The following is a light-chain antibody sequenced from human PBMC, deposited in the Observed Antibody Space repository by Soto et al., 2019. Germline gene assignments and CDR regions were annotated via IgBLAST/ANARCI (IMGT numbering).Light chain of an antibody. CDR2: DAS. Sequence: EIVLTQSPATLSLSPGERATLSCSASQSVSSYLAWYQQKPGQAPRLLIYDASNRATGIPARFSGSGSGTDFTLTISSLELEDFAVYYCQQRSNWPPITFGQETRLEIK. V-gene: IGKV3-11*01. CDR1: QSVSSY. J-gene: IGKJ5*01. CDR3: QQRSNWPPIT.